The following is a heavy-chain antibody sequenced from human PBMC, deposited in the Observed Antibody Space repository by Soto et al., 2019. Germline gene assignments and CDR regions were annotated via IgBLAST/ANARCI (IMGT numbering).Heavy chain of an antibody. CDR3: ARADSGYAHGYYYYGMDV. CDR1: GFTVSSNY. Sequence: GGSLRLSCAASGFTVSSNYMSWVRQAPGKGLEWVSVIYSGGSTYYADSVKGRFTISRDNSKNTLYLQMNSLRPEDTAVYYCARADSGYAHGYYYYGMDVWGQGTTVTVSS. V-gene: IGHV3-66*01. CDR2: IYSGGST. J-gene: IGHJ6*02. D-gene: IGHD5-12*01.